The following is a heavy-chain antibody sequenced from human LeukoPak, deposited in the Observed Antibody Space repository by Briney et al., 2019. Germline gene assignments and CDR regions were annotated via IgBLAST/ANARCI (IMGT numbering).Heavy chain of an antibody. CDR3: ARDRIAAAGNFDY. D-gene: IGHD6-13*01. CDR1: RGTFSSYA. Sequence: VNLSCQASRGTFSSYAIRWVRQDPGHGLEWMGRIIPIFGTANYAQKSQGRVTITTDESTSTAYMELSSLRSEDTAVYYCARDRIAAAGNFDYWGQGTLVTVSS. V-gene: IGHV1-69*05. J-gene: IGHJ4*02. CDR2: IIPIFGTA.